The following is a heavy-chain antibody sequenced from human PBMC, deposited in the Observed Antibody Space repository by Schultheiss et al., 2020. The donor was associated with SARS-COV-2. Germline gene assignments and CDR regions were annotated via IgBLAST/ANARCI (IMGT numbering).Heavy chain of an antibody. Sequence: GESLKISCAASGFTVSSNYMSWIRQAPGKGLEWVSYISSSGSTIYYADSVKGRFTISRDNSKNTLYLQMNSLRAEDMAVYYCARAQGGSDDAFDIWGQGTMVTVSS. CDR1: GFTVSSNY. CDR2: ISSSGSTI. D-gene: IGHD3-16*01. J-gene: IGHJ3*02. CDR3: ARAQGGSDDAFDI. V-gene: IGHV3-11*04.